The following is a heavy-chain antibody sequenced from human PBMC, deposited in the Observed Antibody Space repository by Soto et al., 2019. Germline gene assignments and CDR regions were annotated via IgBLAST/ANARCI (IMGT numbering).Heavy chain of an antibody. CDR2: IYHSGST. CDR1: GGSISSGGYS. D-gene: IGHD3-22*01. CDR3: ARYYDSSGYHNWFDP. Sequence: SETLSLTCAVSGGSISSGGYSWSWIRQPPGKGLEWIGYIYHSGSTYYNPSLKSRVTISVDRSKNQFSLKLSSVTAADTAVYYCARYYDSSGYHNWFDPWGQGTLVTVSS. V-gene: IGHV4-30-2*01. J-gene: IGHJ5*02.